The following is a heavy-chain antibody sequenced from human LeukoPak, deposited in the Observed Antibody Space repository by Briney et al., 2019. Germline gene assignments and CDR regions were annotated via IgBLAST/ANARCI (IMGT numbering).Heavy chain of an antibody. Sequence: ASVKVSCKASGYTFTSYDINWVRQATGQGLEWMGWMNPNSGNTGYAQKFQGRVTITRNTSISTAYMELSSLRSEDTAVYYCARGAPYYDFWSGYYVSLYYFDYWGQGTLVTVSS. CDR3: ARGAPYYDFWSGYYVSLYYFDY. J-gene: IGHJ4*02. D-gene: IGHD3-3*01. CDR1: GYTFTSYD. V-gene: IGHV1-8*03. CDR2: MNPNSGNT.